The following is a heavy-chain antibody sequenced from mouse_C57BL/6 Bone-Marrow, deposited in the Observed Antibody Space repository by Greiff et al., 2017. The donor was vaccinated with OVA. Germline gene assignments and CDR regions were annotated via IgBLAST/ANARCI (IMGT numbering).Heavy chain of an antibody. CDR3: ARYGYDAGYAMDY. V-gene: IGHV5-15*01. CDR1: GFTFSDYG. J-gene: IGHJ4*01. CDR2: ISNLAYSI. D-gene: IGHD2-2*01. Sequence: EVQLQQSGGGLVQPGGSLKLSCAASGFTFSDYGMAWVRQAPGKGHEWVAFISNLAYSIYYADTVTGRFTISRENAKNTLYLEMSSLRSEDTAMYYCARYGYDAGYAMDYWGQGTSVTVSS.